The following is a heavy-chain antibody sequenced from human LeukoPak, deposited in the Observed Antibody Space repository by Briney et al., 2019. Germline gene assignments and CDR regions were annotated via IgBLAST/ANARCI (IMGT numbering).Heavy chain of an antibody. J-gene: IGHJ5*02. CDR2: ISSSSTI. Sequence: GGSLRLSCAASGFTFSSYSMNWVRQAPGKGLEWVSYISSSSTIYYADSVKGRFTISRDNAKNSLYLQMNSLRDEDTAVYYCAREVPRGSSGFFDPWGQGTLVTVSS. CDR1: GFTFSSYS. V-gene: IGHV3-48*02. CDR3: AREVPRGSSGFFDP. D-gene: IGHD6-19*01.